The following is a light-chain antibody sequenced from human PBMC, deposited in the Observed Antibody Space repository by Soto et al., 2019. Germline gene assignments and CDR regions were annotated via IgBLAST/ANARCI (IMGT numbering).Light chain of an antibody. CDR2: DAS. Sequence: DIQMTQSPSSLSASVGDRVTITCQASQDIKNYLNWYQQKPGKAPNLLVYDASNLKTGVPSRFSGSGSGTHFTFTISSLQPEDIATYYCQHYDHLPPLSFGGGTKVEIK. CDR3: QHYDHLPPLS. J-gene: IGKJ4*01. CDR1: QDIKNY. V-gene: IGKV1-33*01.